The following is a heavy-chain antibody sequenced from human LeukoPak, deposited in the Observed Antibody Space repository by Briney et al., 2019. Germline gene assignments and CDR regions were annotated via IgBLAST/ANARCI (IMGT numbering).Heavy chain of an antibody. CDR2: INPNSGGT. CDR3: ARDLGFRGYSGYRSLLYFDY. Sequence: ASVKVSCKASGYTFTGYYMHWVRQAPGQGLEWMGWINPNSGGTNYAQKFQGRVTMTRDTSISTAYMELSRLRSDDTAVYYCARDLGFRGYSGYRSLLYFDYWGQGTLVTVSS. J-gene: IGHJ4*02. V-gene: IGHV1-2*02. D-gene: IGHD5-12*01. CDR1: GYTFTGYY.